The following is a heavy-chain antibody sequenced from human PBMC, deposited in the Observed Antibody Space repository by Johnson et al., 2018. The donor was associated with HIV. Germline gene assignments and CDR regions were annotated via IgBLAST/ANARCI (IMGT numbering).Heavy chain of an antibody. J-gene: IGHJ3*02. CDR3: AMGSSSSVGGAFDI. V-gene: IGHV3-9*01. CDR2: ISWNSGFI. D-gene: IGHD6-6*01. Sequence: VESGGGLVPPGRSLRLSCAASGFTFDDYAMHWVRQAPGKGLEWVSGISWNSGFIGYADSVKGRFTISRDNAKNSLYLQMNSLRAEDTALYYCAMGSSSSVGGAFDIWGQGTMVTVSS. CDR1: GFTFDDYA.